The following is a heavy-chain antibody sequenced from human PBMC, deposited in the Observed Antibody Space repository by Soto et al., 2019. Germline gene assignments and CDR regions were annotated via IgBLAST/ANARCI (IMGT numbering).Heavy chain of an antibody. Sequence: EGRLLESGGGLVQPGGSLRLYCAASGFTFSVYAMSWVRQAPGKGLEWVSGISGSGDSTHYADSVKGRFTVSRDNSKSILYLQTDSLRAEDTAIYYCAKALYGGFTYWGQGTLVTVSS. V-gene: IGHV3-23*01. D-gene: IGHD3-10*01. CDR3: AKALYGGFTY. J-gene: IGHJ4*02. CDR1: GFTFSVYA. CDR2: ISGSGDST.